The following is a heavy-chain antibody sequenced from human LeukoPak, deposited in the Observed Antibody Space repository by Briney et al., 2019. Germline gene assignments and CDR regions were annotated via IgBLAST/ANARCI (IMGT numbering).Heavy chain of an antibody. CDR1: GFTFDDYA. CDR3: AKDIGQWLVGDAFDI. D-gene: IGHD6-19*01. V-gene: IGHV3-9*01. J-gene: IGHJ3*02. Sequence: GGSLRLSCAASGFTFDDYAMHWVRQAPGKGLERVSGISWNSGSIGYADSVKGRFTISRDNAKNSLYLQMNSLRAEDTALYYCAKDIGQWLVGDAFDIWGQGTMVTVSS. CDR2: ISWNSGSI.